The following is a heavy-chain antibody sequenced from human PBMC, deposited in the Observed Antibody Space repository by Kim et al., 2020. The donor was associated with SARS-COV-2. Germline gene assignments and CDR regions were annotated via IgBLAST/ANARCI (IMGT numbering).Heavy chain of an antibody. CDR1: GGSISSSSYY. V-gene: IGHV4-39*07. D-gene: IGHD3-10*01. CDR2: IYYSGST. CDR3: ARDRRNAPRRAYYYGSGSYPRYFDY. J-gene: IGHJ4*02. Sequence: SETLSLTCTVSGGSISSSSYYWGWIRQPPGKGLEWIGSIYYSGSTYYNPSLKSRVTISVDTSKNQFSLKLSSVTAADTAVYYCARDRRNAPRRAYYYGSGSYPRYFDYWGQGTLVTVSS.